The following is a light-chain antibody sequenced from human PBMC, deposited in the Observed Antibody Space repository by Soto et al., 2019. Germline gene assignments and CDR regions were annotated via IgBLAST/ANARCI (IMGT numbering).Light chain of an antibody. V-gene: IGKV2-28*01. CDR3: VQALQAPLT. J-gene: IGKJ4*01. CDR1: QSLLHSNGYTY. CDR2: LGS. Sequence: DIVMTQSPLSLPVTPGEPASISCRSSQSLLHSNGYTYLDWYLQKPGQSPQVLIYLGSNRASGVPDRFSGSGSGTDFTLKISRVGAEDVGIYYCVQALQAPLTFGGGTRVEIK.